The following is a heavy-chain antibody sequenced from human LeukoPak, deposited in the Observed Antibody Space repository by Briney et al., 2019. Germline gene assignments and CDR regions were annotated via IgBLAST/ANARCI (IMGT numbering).Heavy chain of an antibody. Sequence: GGSLRLSCAASGFTFSSYGMHWVRQAPGKGLEWVAFIRYDGSNKYCADSVKGRFTISRDNSKNTLYLQMNSLRAEDTAVYYCAKDPGAGYYDSSGYGPLDYWGQGTLVTVSS. CDR1: GFTFSSYG. D-gene: IGHD3-22*01. CDR3: AKDPGAGYYDSSGYGPLDY. V-gene: IGHV3-30*02. CDR2: IRYDGSNK. J-gene: IGHJ4*02.